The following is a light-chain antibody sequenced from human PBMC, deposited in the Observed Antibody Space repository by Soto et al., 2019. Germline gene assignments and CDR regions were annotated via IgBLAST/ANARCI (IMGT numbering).Light chain of an antibody. CDR2: AIS. CDR3: QQHSNSPWT. Sequence: EIVLTQSPGTLSLSPGESAALSCRASQSVTSNYLVWYRQKPGQAPRLLIYAISSRAAGIPDRFNGSGSGTDFTLTITRLEPEDSAVYYCQQHSNSPWTFGQGNRVEV. J-gene: IGKJ1*01. V-gene: IGKV3D-20*02. CDR1: QSVTSNY.